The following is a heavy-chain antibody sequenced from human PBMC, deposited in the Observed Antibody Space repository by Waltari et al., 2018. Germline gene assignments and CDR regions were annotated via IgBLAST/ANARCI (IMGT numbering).Heavy chain of an antibody. CDR3: ARGPANRRYYYYMDV. CDR2: INHSGST. V-gene: IGHV4-34*01. CDR1: GGSFRGYY. J-gene: IGHJ6*03. Sequence: QVQLQQWGAGLLKPSETLSLTCAVYGGSFRGYYWSWIRQPPGKGLEWIGEINHSGSTNYNPSLKSRVTISVDTSKNQFSLKLSSVTAADTAVYYCARGPANRRYYYYMDVWGKGTTVTISS.